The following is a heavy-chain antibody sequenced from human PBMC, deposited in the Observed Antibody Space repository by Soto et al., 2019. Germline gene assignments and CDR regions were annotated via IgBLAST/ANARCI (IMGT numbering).Heavy chain of an antibody. CDR2: IYYSGST. D-gene: IGHD6-6*01. CDR1: GGSISSGGYY. CDR3: ASASSIAARPEGTFDY. J-gene: IGHJ4*02. V-gene: IGHV4-31*03. Sequence: SETLSLTCTVSGGSISSGGYYWSWIRQHPGKGLEWIGYIYYSGSTYYNPSLKSRVTISVDTSKSQFSLKLSSVTAADTAVYYCASASSIAARPEGTFDYWGQGTLVTVSS.